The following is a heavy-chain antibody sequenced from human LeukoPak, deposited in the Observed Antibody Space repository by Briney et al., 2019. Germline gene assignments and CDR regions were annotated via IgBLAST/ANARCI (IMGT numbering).Heavy chain of an antibody. Sequence: GGSLRLSCAASGFTFSSYAMSWVRQAPGKGLEWVSAIGGSGGSTYYADSVKGRFTISRDNSKNTLYLQMNSLRAEDTAVYYCAKDPTLNYYDSSGYPYYFDYWGQGTLVTVSS. D-gene: IGHD3-22*01. CDR3: AKDPTLNYYDSSGYPYYFDY. V-gene: IGHV3-23*01. CDR2: IGGSGGST. CDR1: GFTFSSYA. J-gene: IGHJ4*02.